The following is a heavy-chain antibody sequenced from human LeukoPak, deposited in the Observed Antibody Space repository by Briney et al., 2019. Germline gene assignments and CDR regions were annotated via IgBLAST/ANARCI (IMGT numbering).Heavy chain of an antibody. V-gene: IGHV3-23*01. Sequence: GGSLRLSCAASGFTFSSYAMNWVRQAPGKGLEWVSAISGRAGSTYYADSVKGRFTISRDNSKNTLYLQMNSLRAEDTAVYYCAKVADSSGYNWGQGTLVTVSS. J-gene: IGHJ4*02. CDR1: GFTFSSYA. CDR3: AKVADSSGYN. D-gene: IGHD3-22*01. CDR2: ISGRAGST.